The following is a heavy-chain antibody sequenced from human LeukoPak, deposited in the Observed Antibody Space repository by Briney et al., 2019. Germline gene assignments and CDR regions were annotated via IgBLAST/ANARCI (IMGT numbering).Heavy chain of an antibody. CDR2: INHSGST. D-gene: IGHD3-16*01. Sequence: SETLSLTCAVYGGSFSGYYWSWIRQPPGKGLEWIGEINHSGSTNYKPSLKSRVTISVDTSKNQFSLKLSSVTAADTAVYYCARRIGDDAFDIWGQGTMVTVSS. J-gene: IGHJ3*02. V-gene: IGHV4-34*01. CDR1: GGSFSGYY. CDR3: ARRIGDDAFDI.